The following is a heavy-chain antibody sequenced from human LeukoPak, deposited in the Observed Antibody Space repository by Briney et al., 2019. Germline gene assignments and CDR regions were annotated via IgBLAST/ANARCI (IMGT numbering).Heavy chain of an antibody. J-gene: IGHJ6*03. CDR2: IHYTGST. D-gene: IGHD3-10*01. V-gene: IGHV4-59*01. Sequence: PSETLSLTCTVSGGSISYYYWGWIRQPPGKGLEWIGYIHYTGSTNYNPSLKSRVTISVDTSKNQFSLKLSSVTAADTAVYYCARVEEGYGSGRRENYYYYYMDVWGKGTTVTISS. CDR1: GGSISYYY. CDR3: ARVEEGYGSGRRENYYYYYMDV.